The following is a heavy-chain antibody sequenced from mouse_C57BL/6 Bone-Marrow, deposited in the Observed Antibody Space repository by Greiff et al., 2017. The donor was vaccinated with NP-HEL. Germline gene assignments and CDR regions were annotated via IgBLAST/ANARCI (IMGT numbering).Heavy chain of an antibody. CDR3: ARSYGNNWYFDV. CDR1: GYTFTSYW. V-gene: IGHV1-59*01. J-gene: IGHJ1*03. CDR2: IDPSESYT. Sequence: QVQLQQPGAELVRPGTSVKLSCKASGYTFTSYWMHWVKQRPGQGLEWIGVIDPSESYTNYNQKFKGKATLTVDTSSRTAYMQLSSLTSEDSAVYYCARSYGNNWYFDVWGTGTTVTVSS. D-gene: IGHD2-1*01.